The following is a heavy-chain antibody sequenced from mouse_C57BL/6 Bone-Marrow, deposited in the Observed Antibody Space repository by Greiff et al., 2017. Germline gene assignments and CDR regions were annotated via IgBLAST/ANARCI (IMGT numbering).Heavy chain of an antibody. J-gene: IGHJ2*01. CDR1: GYTFTDYE. V-gene: IGHV1-15*01. D-gene: IGHD2-3*01. CDR2: IDPETGGT. Sequence: QVQLQQSGAELVRPGASVTLSCKASGYTFTDYEMHWVKQTPVHGLEWIGAIDPETGGTAYNQKFKGKAILTADKSSSTAYMELRSLTSEDSAVYYCTREDDGSYFDYWGQGTTLTVSS. CDR3: TREDDGSYFDY.